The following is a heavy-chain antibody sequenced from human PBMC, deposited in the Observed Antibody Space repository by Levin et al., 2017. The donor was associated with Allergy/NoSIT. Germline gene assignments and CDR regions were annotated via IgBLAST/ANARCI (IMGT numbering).Heavy chain of an antibody. CDR2: ISYSGST. V-gene: IGHV4-59*11. J-gene: IGHJ6*02. D-gene: IGHD3-22*01. Sequence: GSLRLSCTVSGGSISTHYWSWIRQHPGKGLEWIGYISYSGSTNYNPSLKSRVTMSIDTSKNQFSLKLRSVTAADTAVYYCARDRTLRSSANVYYYGMDVWGQGTTVTVSS. CDR3: ARDRTLRSSANVYYYGMDV. CDR1: GGSISTHY.